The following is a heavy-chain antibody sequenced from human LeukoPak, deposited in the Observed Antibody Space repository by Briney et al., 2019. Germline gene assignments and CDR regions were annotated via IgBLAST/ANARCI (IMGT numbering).Heavy chain of an antibody. D-gene: IGHD5-18*01. CDR1: GGSFSGYY. J-gene: IGHJ3*02. CDR2: INHSGST. Sequence: SETLSLTCAVHGGSFSGYYWSWIRQPPGKGLEWIGEINHSGSTNYNPSLKSRVTISVDTSKNQFSLKLSSVTAADTAVYYCARYTSMVAFHARGFDIWGQGTMVTVSS. V-gene: IGHV4-34*01. CDR3: ARYTSMVAFHARGFDI.